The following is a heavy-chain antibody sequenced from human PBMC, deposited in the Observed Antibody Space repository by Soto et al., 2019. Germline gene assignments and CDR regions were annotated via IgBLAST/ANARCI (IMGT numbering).Heavy chain of an antibody. CDR3: AREGCSSTSCYPPYYYYGMDV. J-gene: IGHJ6*02. CDR1: CGSISSYY. CDR2: IYYSGST. V-gene: IGHV4-59*01. Sequence: SACLSLPFSVSCGSISSYYCSWIRHPTGKGLECIGYIYYSGSTNYNPSLKSRVTISVDTSKNQFSLKLSSVTAADTAVYYCAREGCSSTSCYPPYYYYGMDVWGQGTTVTVSS. D-gene: IGHD2-2*01.